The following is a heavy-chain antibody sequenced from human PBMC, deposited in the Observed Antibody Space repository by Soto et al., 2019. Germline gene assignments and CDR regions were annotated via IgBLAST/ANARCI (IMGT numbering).Heavy chain of an antibody. CDR2: ISSSSSTL. CDR1: GFTFSDYY. Sequence: QVQLVESGGGLVKPGGSLRLSCAASGFTFSDYYMSWIRQAPGKGLEWDAYISSSSSTLYYADPVKGRFTISRDNAKNSLYLQMNSLRAEDTAVYYCARDGDGYNRFDYWGQGTLVTVSS. CDR3: ARDGDGYNRFDY. V-gene: IGHV3-11*01. J-gene: IGHJ4*02. D-gene: IGHD5-12*01.